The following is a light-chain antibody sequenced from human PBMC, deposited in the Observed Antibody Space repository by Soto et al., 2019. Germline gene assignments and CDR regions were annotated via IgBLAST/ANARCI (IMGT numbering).Light chain of an antibody. J-gene: IGKJ4*01. CDR2: GAS. CDR3: QQYYTWPVT. V-gene: IGKV3-15*01. CDR1: QNVNTF. Sequence: DIVLTQSPGTLSLSPGERASLSCRASQNVNTFLAWYQQKPGQAPRLLISGASTGATGVPATFRGSGSGTEFTLTISTLQSEDSAIYYCQQYYTWPVTFGGGTKVEI.